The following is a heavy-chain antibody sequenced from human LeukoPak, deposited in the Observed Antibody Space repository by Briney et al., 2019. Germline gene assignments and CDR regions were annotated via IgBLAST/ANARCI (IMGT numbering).Heavy chain of an antibody. CDR3: ARGWGLGYYDPYYFDY. J-gene: IGHJ4*02. D-gene: IGHD3-16*01. Sequence: ASVKVSCKASGYTFIGHYMHWVRQAPGQGLEWMGRINPNSGGTNYAQKLQGRVTMTTDTSTSTAYMELRSLRSDDTAVYYCARGWGLGYYDPYYFDYWGQGTLVTVSS. V-gene: IGHV1-2*06. CDR2: INPNSGGT. CDR1: GYTFIGHY.